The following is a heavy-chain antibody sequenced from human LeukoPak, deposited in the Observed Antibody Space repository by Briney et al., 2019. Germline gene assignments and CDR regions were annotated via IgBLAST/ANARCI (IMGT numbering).Heavy chain of an antibody. V-gene: IGHV3-23*01. CDR3: AKDFRIGYSAHFDY. D-gene: IGHD2-21*01. CDR2: IYENGGTT. CDR1: GFTFRSHA. J-gene: IGHJ4*02. Sequence: GGSLRLSCVGSGFTFRSHAMSWVRQAPEKGLEFVSGIYENGGTTYYADSVKGRFSISRDNSKNTLYLQMDSLRGEDRAVYYCAKDFRIGYSAHFDYWGQGALVTVSS.